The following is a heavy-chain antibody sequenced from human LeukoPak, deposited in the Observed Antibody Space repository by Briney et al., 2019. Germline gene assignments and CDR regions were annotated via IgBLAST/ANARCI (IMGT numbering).Heavy chain of an antibody. D-gene: IGHD3-9*01. CDR1: GGSISSSSYY. CDR2: IYYSGST. Sequence: PSETLSLTCTVSGGSISSSSYYWGWIRQPPGKGLEWIGSIYYSGSTYYNPSLKSRVTISVDTSKNQFSLKLSSVTAADTAVYYCARRIGILTGYAFDYWGQGTLVTVSS. CDR3: ARRIGILTGYAFDY. J-gene: IGHJ4*02. V-gene: IGHV4-39*01.